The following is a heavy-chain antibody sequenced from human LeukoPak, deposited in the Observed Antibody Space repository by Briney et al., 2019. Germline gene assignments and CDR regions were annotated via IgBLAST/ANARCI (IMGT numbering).Heavy chain of an antibody. CDR3: ARDPFLEWLFDY. CDR2: IYYSGSP. J-gene: IGHJ4*02. D-gene: IGHD3-3*02. Sequence: SETLSLTCTVSGGSISSSSYYWGWIRQPPGKGLEWIGSIYYSGSPYYNPSLKSRVTISVDTSKNQFSLKLSSVTAADTAVYYCARDPFLEWLFDYWGQGTLVTVSS. V-gene: IGHV4-39*07. CDR1: GGSISSSSYY.